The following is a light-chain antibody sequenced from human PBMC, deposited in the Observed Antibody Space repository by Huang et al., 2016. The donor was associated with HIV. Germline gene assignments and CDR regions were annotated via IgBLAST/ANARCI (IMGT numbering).Light chain of an antibody. J-gene: IGKJ4*01. V-gene: IGKV1D-12*01. CDR3: QQVHSFPLT. Sequence: IQMTQSPLSVSASVGDRVTITCRASQNIVQWLAWYQVKPGKAPKLLISVTSTLQSGVPSRFSGSGSGTDFTLTVTSLQLEDFATYYCQQVHSFPLTFGGGTKVEI. CDR1: QNIVQW. CDR2: VTS.